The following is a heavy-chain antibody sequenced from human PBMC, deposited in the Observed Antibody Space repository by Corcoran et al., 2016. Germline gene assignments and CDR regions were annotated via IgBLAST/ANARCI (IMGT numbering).Heavy chain of an antibody. J-gene: IGHJ6*02. CDR3: ARVLVTAMVQGYYYYGMDV. CDR1: GGSISSYY. Sequence: QAQLQVSGPGLVKPSETLSLTCTVSGGSISSYYWSWILQPPGKGLEWIGYIYYSGSTNYNPSLKSRVTISVDTSKNQFSLKLSSVTAADTAVYYRARVLVTAMVQGYYYYGMDVWGHGTTVTVSS. V-gene: IGHV4-59*01. D-gene: IGHD5-18*01. CDR2: IYYSGST.